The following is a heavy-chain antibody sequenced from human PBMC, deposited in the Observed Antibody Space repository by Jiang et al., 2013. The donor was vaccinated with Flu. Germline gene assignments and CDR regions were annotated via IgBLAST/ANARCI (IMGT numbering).Heavy chain of an antibody. Sequence: RLSCAASGFTFSSYSMNWVRQAPGRGWSGSHPLVVVVVTYTTQTQLKGRFTISRDNAKNSLYLQMNSLRAEDTAVYYCARDKSSTYYDSSGYYYDRDYYYYGMDVWGQGATVTVSS. V-gene: IGHV3-21*01. J-gene: IGHJ6*02. CDR2: LVVVVVT. D-gene: IGHD3-22*01. CDR3: ARDKSSTYYDSSGYYYDRDYYYYGMDV. CDR1: GFTFSSYS.